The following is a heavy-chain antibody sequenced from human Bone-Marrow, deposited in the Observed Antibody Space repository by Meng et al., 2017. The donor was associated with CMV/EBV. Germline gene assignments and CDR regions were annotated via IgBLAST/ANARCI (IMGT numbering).Heavy chain of an antibody. J-gene: IGHJ6*02. CDR2: IYYSGST. CDR3: ASPGPNWLNYYYGMDV. CDR1: GGSISSSSYY. D-gene: IGHD1-1*01. Sequence: SETLSLTCTVSGGSISSSSYYWGWIRQPPGKGLEWIGSIYYSGSTYYNPSLKSRVTISVDTSKNQFSLKLSSVTAADTAVYYCASPGPNWLNYYYGMDVWGQGTTVTVSS. V-gene: IGHV4-39*01.